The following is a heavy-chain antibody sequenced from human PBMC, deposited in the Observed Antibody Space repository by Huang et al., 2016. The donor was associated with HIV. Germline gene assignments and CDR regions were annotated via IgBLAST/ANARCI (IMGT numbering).Heavy chain of an antibody. J-gene: IGHJ4*02. CDR3: VRESLYFGDVLFDH. V-gene: IGHV1-18*04. Sequence: QVQLVQSGAEVKRPGASLKVSCKTVGFTFQNYGFSWVRQAPGQGLEWLGWVIANSGDNNNEVKFEGRVATTTDTTSGTAYMELRRLTSDDTATYYCVRESLYFGDVLFDHWGQGTPVTVSA. CDR1: GFTFQNYG. D-gene: IGHD3-10*01. CDR2: VIANSGDN.